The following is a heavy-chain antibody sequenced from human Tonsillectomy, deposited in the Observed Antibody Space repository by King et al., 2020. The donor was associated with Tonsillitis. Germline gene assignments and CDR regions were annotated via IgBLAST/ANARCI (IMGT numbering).Heavy chain of an antibody. CDR1: GFTFDDYA. D-gene: IGHD2-15*01. V-gene: IGHV3-43D*03. Sequence: VQLVESGGVVVQPGGSLRLSCAASGFTFDDYAMHWVRQAPGKGLEWVSLINWDGGSTYYADSVKGRFTISRDNSKNSLYLQMNSLRAEDTALYYCAKIPGYCSGGSCIDYWGQGTLVTVSS. CDR3: AKIPGYCSGGSCIDY. CDR2: INWDGGST. J-gene: IGHJ4*02.